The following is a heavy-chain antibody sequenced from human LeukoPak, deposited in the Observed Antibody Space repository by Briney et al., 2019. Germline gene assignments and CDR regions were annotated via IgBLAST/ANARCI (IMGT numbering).Heavy chain of an antibody. J-gene: IGHJ4*02. V-gene: IGHV1-2*02. CDR1: GYTFTSYY. D-gene: IGHD3-22*01. Sequence: GASVKVSCKASGYTFTSYYMHWVRQAPGQGLEWMGWINPNSGGTNYAQKFQGRVTMTRDTSISTAYMELSRLRSDDTAVYYCARVRYYDSSDYDYWGQGTLVTVSS. CDR2: INPNSGGT. CDR3: ARVRYYDSSDYDY.